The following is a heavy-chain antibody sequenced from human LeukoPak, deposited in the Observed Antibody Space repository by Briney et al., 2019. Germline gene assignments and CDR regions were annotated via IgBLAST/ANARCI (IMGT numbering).Heavy chain of an antibody. CDR1: GFTFSNFW. CDR2: IKSDGSST. J-gene: IGHJ4*02. V-gene: IGHV3-74*01. D-gene: IGHD5-18*01. Sequence: GGSLRLSCAASGFTFSNFWMHWVRQAPGKGLVWVSGIKSDGSSTSYVDSVKGRFTISRDNSKNTLYLQMNSLRAEDTAVYYCAKDPEGYSFGYSLFDYWGQGTLVTVSS. CDR3: AKDPEGYSFGYSLFDY.